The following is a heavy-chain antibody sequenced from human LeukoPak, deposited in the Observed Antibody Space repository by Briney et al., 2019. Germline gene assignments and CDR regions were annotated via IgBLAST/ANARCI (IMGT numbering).Heavy chain of an antibody. CDR2: IASTSGYI. Sequence: GRTLSLFCAASGFTFSAYVINWGRQAPGKGLEWGSSIASTSGYIYYADSMKGRFTVSRDNAQNSMYLHMNSLRADDTALYYCTRGHSGRYQRNDAFDIWGHVIMVTVSS. CDR3: TRGHSGRYQRNDAFDI. D-gene: IGHD1-26*01. V-gene: IGHV3-21*01. CDR1: GFTFSAYV. J-gene: IGHJ3*02.